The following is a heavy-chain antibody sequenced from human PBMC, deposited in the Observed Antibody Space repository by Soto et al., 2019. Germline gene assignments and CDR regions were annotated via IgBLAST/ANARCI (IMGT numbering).Heavy chain of an antibody. D-gene: IGHD2-15*01. CDR2: ISSSSSYI. V-gene: IGHV3-21*01. Sequence: GGSLRLSCAASGFTFSSYSMNWVRQAPGKGLEWVSSISSSSSYIYYADSVKGRFTISRDNAKNSLYLQMNSLRAEDTAVYYCARAPLGQLLPKTFDYWGQGTLVTVSS. CDR3: ARAPLGQLLPKTFDY. J-gene: IGHJ4*02. CDR1: GFTFSSYS.